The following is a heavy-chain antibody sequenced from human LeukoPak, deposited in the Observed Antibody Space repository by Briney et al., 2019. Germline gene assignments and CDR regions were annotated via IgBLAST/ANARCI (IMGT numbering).Heavy chain of an antibody. CDR3: ARVVVVPAAILIDY. Sequence: ASVKLSCKASGYTFSSYGISWVRQAPGQGLEWMGWISAYNGNTNYAQKLQGRVTMTTDTSMSTAYMELRGLRSDDTAVYYCARVVVVPAAILIDYGGQGTRVTVPS. V-gene: IGHV1-18*01. D-gene: IGHD2-2*01. CDR2: ISAYNGNT. CDR1: GYTFSSYG. J-gene: IGHJ4*02.